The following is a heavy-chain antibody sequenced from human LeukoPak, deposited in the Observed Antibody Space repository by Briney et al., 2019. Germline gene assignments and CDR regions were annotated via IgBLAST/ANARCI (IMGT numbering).Heavy chain of an antibody. CDR2: MNPNSGNT. J-gene: IGHJ4*02. D-gene: IGHD3-22*01. CDR1: GYTFTSYD. CDR3: ATVKSYYYDRGGFYFDD. Sequence: ASVKVSCKASGYTFTSYDINWVRQATGQGLEWMGWMNPNSGNTGYAQKFQGRVTMTRNTSISTAYMELSSLRSEDTAVYYCATVKSYYYDRGGFYFDDWGQGTLVTVSS. V-gene: IGHV1-8*01.